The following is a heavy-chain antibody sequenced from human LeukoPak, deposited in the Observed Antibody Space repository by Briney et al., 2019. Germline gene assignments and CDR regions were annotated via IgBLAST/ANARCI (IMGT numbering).Heavy chain of an antibody. CDR2: IYYTGST. J-gene: IGHJ4*02. D-gene: IGHD3-9*01. Sequence: PSETLSLTCTVSGGSINSYYWSWIRQPPGKGLECIGHIYYTGSTYYKPSLESRVTISVDTAKNQISLKLSSVTAADTAVYYCARYEEFSTGYSASSARHYFDHWGQGTLVTVSS. CDR1: GGSINSYY. V-gene: IGHV4-59*01. CDR3: ARYEEFSTGYSASSARHYFDH.